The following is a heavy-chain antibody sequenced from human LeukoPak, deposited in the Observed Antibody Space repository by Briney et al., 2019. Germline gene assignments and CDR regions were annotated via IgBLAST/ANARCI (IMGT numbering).Heavy chain of an antibody. D-gene: IGHD1-26*01. J-gene: IGHJ4*02. CDR2: ISYDGSNK. V-gene: IGHV3-30-3*01. CDR3: AAAAVSSGTYAGRFDY. Sequence: GGSLRLSCAASGFIFRSYAMNWIRQVPGKGLEWVAVISYDGSNKYYADSVKGRFTISRDNSKNTLYLQMNSLRPEDTAVYYCAAAAVSSGTYAGRFDYWGQGTLVTVSS. CDR1: GFIFRSYA.